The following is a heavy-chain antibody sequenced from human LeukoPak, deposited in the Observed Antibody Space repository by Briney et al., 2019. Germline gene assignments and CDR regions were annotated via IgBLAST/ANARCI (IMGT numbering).Heavy chain of an antibody. CDR3: ARQWYYYGSGSCSWFDP. J-gene: IGHJ5*02. D-gene: IGHD3-10*01. Sequence: SETLSLTCTVSGGSISSSSYYWGWIRQPPGKGLEWIGSIYYSGSTYYNPSLKSRVTISVDTSKNQFSLKLSSVAAADTAVYYCARQWYYYGSGSCSWFDPWGQGTPVTVSS. CDR1: GGSISSSSYY. V-gene: IGHV4-39*01. CDR2: IYYSGST.